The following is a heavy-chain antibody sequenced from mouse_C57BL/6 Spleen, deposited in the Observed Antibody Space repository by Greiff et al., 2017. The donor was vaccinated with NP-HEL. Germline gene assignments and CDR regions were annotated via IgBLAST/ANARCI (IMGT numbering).Heavy chain of an antibody. J-gene: IGHJ4*01. CDR1: GFTFSNYW. Sequence: EVQLVESGGGLVQPGGSMKLSCVASGFTFSNYWMNWVRQSPEKGLEWVAQIRLKSDNYATHYAESVKGRFTISRDDSKSSVYLQMNNLRAEDTGIYYCTRGDGSSYYAMDYWGQGTSVTVSS. D-gene: IGHD1-1*01. CDR2: IRLKSDNYAT. CDR3: TRGDGSSYYAMDY. V-gene: IGHV6-3*01.